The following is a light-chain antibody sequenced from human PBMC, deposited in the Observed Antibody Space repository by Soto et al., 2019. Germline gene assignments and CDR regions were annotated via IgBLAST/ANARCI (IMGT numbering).Light chain of an antibody. J-gene: IGKJ1*01. CDR2: KTS. V-gene: IGKV1-5*03. Sequence: EIQMTQSPSTLSASVGARVTLSCRASQSGREWVARDQHKPGTAPKLLIYKTSTLESGVPSRFRVSGSGTEFPLTLRSLQADELATYYGQQYNSYSRTFAQGTKL. CDR1: QSGREW. CDR3: QQYNSYSRT.